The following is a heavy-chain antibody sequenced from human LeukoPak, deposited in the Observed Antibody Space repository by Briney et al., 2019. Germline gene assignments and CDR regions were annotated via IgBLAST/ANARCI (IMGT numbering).Heavy chain of an antibody. CDR2: ITSDGDNT. V-gene: IGHV3-23*01. CDR3: AKDLSYTSGSSDY. CDR1: GFTFSAFA. Sequence: GGSLRLSCAASGFTFSAFAMTWVRQAPGKGLEWVSTITSDGDNTYSADSVKGRITFSRDNSKNTLSLQLRSLRAEDTAVYYCAKDLSYTSGSSDYWGQGTLVTVSS. J-gene: IGHJ4*02. D-gene: IGHD6-19*01.